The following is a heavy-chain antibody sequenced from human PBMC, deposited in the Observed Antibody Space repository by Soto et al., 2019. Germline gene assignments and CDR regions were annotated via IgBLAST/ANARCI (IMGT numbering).Heavy chain of an antibody. J-gene: IGHJ6*01. CDR1: GGTFSSYG. D-gene: IGHD1-26*01. V-gene: IGHV1-69*01. Sequence: QLVQSGAEVKKPGSSVKVSCKASGGTFSSYGVNWVRQAPGEGLEWMGGIIPVVGPPNYAQKFQGRVTITADESTGTAYMELSSLRTEDTAVYYCARRFGSSYGMDVWGQGSTVTVSS. CDR2: IIPVVGPP. CDR3: ARRFGSSYGMDV.